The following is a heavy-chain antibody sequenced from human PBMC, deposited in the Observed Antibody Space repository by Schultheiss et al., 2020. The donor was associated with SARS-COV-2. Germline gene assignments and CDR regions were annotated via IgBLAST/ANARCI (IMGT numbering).Heavy chain of an antibody. CDR1: GGSISSYY. CDR2: IYYSGST. V-gene: IGHV4-59*01. CDR3: ARAEYYSSGLAY. D-gene: IGHD6-19*01. J-gene: IGHJ4*02. Sequence: GSLRLSCTVSGGSISSYYLSWIRQPPGKGLEWIGYIYYSGSTNYNPSLKSRVTISVDTSKNQFSLKLSSVTAADTAVYYCARAEYYSSGLAYWGQGTLVTVSS.